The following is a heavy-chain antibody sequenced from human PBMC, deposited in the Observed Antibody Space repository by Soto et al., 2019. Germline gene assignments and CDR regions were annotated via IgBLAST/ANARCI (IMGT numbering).Heavy chain of an antibody. V-gene: IGHV1-18*01. CDR2: ISAYNGNT. J-gene: IGHJ3*02. D-gene: IGHD3-16*01. CDR1: GYTFTSYG. CDR3: ARDTDYDYVWGSPKPPAAFDI. Sequence: ASVKVSCKASGYTFTSYGISWVRQAPGQGLEWMGWISAYNGNTNYAQKLQGRVTMTTDTSTSTAYMELRSLRSDDTAVYYCARDTDYDYVWGSPKPPAAFDIWGQGTMVTVSS.